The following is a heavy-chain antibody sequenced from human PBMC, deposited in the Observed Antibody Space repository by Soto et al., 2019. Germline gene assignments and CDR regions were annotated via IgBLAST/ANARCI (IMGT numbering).Heavy chain of an antibody. D-gene: IGHD2-2*01. CDR1: GGSISRGGYS. J-gene: IGHJ4*02. CDR3: ARVPAY. Sequence: QLQLQESGSGLVKPSQTLSLTCAVSGGSISRGGYSWSWIRQPPGKGLEWIGYMYHSGSTYYNPSVKSRVTISIDRSKNQSSLKLSSVTAADTVVYYCARVPAYWGQGILVTVSS. V-gene: IGHV4-30-2*01. CDR2: MYHSGST.